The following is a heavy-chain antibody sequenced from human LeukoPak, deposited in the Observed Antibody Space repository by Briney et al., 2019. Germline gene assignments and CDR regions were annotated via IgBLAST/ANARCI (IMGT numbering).Heavy chain of an antibody. Sequence: PGGSLRLSCAASGFTFSSYGMNWVRQAPGKGLEWVSYISSSGSTIYYADSVKGRFTISRDNAKNSLYLQMNSLRAEDTAVYYCARDLGYGSDYWGQGTLVTVSS. CDR1: GFTFSSYG. CDR2: ISSSGSTI. V-gene: IGHV3-48*03. CDR3: ARDLGYGSDY. J-gene: IGHJ4*02. D-gene: IGHD5-12*01.